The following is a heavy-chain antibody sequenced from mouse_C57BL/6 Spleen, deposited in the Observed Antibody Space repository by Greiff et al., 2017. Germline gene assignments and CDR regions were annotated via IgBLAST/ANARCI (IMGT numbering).Heavy chain of an antibody. V-gene: IGHV2-2*01. CDR3: ARNEPYAMDY. CDR2: IWSGGST. Sequence: QVQLKQSGPGLVQPSQSLSITCTVSGFSLTSSGVHWVRQSPGKGLEWLGVIWSGGSTDYNAAFISRLSISKDNSKSQVFFKMNSLQADDTAIYYCARNEPYAMDYWGQGTSVTVSS. CDR1: GFSLTSSG. J-gene: IGHJ4*01.